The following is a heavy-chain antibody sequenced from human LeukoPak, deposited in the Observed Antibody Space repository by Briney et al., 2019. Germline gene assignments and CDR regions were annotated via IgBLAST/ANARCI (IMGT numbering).Heavy chain of an antibody. CDR1: GFTFSSYG. V-gene: IGHV3-30*02. CDR2: IRYDGSNK. J-gene: IGHJ4*02. D-gene: IGHD3-9*01. CDR3: ARDILTGYHYYFDY. Sequence: PGGSLRLSCAASGFTFSSYGMHWVRQAPGKGLEWVAFIRYDGSNKYCADSVKGRFTISRDNSKNTLYLQMNSLRAEDTAVYYCARDILTGYHYYFDYWGQGTLVTVSS.